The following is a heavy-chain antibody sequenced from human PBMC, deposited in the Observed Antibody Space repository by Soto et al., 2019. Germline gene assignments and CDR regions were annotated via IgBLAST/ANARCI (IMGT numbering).Heavy chain of an antibody. D-gene: IGHD6-19*01. J-gene: IGHJ3*02. Sequence: QVHLVESGGGGVRPGECLTLSCAASGFTFGKYGMHWVRQAPGKGLEWVTVISFDGINKDYADSVKGRFTISRDNSKNTLYLSMHSLRPEDTAVYYCAKSGDSGWYGDYVDGFDIWGQGTMVTVSS. CDR1: GFTFGKYG. CDR3: AKSGDSGWYGDYVDGFDI. V-gene: IGHV3-30*18. CDR2: ISFDGINK.